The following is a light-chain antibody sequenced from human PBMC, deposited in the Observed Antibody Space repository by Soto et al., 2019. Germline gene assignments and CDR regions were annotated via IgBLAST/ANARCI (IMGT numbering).Light chain of an antibody. V-gene: IGKV1-5*03. CDR2: KAS. CDR3: KQYNSYSLT. J-gene: IGKJ4*01. CDR1: QSISSW. Sequence: DIQMTQSPSTLSASVGDRVTITCRSSQSISSWLAWYQQKPGKAPNLLIYKASSLETGVPSRFTGSGSGTDFTLTITSLHPDDSATYYCKQYNSYSLTFGGGTKVEIK.